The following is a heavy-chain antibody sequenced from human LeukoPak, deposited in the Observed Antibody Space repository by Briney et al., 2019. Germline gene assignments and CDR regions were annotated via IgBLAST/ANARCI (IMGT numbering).Heavy chain of an antibody. CDR3: VRQMIRFWFDP. Sequence: GGSLRLSCAASGFTFSSYSMNWVRQAPGKGLEWVSSISSSSSYIYYADSVKGRFTISRHNAKNSLYLQMNSLRAEDTAVYYCVRQMIRFWFDPWGQGTQVTVSS. CDR2: ISSSSSYI. V-gene: IGHV3-21*01. J-gene: IGHJ5*02. D-gene: IGHD3-16*01. CDR1: GFTFSSYS.